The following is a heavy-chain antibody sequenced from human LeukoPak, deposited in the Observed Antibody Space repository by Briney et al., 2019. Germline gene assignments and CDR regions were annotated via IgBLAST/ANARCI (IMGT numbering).Heavy chain of an antibody. J-gene: IGHJ4*02. V-gene: IGHV1-2*02. CDR2: INPNSGGT. CDR1: GYTFTGYY. D-gene: IGHD3-3*01. CDR3: ARDPYDFWSGSYGGDY. Sequence: ASVKVSCKASGYTFTGYYMHWVRQAPGQGLEWMGWINPNSGGTNYAQKFQGRVTMTRDTSISTAYMELSRLRSDDTAVYYCARDPYDFWSGSYGGDYWGQGTLVTVSS.